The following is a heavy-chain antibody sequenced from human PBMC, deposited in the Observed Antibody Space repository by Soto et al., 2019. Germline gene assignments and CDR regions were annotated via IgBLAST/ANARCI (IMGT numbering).Heavy chain of an antibody. V-gene: IGHV5-51*01. Sequence: GESLKISCKGSGYSFTSYWIGWVRQMPRKGLEWMGIIYPGDSDTRYSPSFQGQVTIAADKSISTAYQQWSSLKASDTAMYYCARRMYYYDSSGYYWDSYYFDYWGQGTLVTVST. CDR1: GYSFTSYW. CDR2: IYPGDSDT. CDR3: ARRMYYYDSSGYYWDSYYFDY. D-gene: IGHD3-22*01. J-gene: IGHJ4*02.